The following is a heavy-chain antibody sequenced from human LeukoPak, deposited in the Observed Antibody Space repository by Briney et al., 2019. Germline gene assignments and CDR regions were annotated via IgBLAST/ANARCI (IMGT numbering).Heavy chain of an antibody. Sequence: SETLSLTCTVSGGSISSYYWSWIRQPAGKGLEWIGRIYTSGSTNYNPSLKSRVTMSVDTSKNQFSLKLSSVTAADTAVYYCARDGGYSGYDSYYGMDVWGQGTTVTVSS. CDR2: IYTSGST. CDR3: ARDGGYSGYDSYYGMDV. J-gene: IGHJ6*02. CDR1: GGSISSYY. V-gene: IGHV4-4*07. D-gene: IGHD5-12*01.